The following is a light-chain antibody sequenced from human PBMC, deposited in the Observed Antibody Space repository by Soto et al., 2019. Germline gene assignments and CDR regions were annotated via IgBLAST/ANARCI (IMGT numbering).Light chain of an antibody. CDR2: DAS. Sequence: DIVLTQSPGTLSLSPGERATLSCRASQSVSSYLAWYQQKPGQAPRLLIYDASNRATGIPDRFSGSGSGTDFSLTISRLEAEDFAVYYCQQYGSSPRTFGQGTKVDIK. CDR3: QQYGSSPRT. CDR1: QSVSSY. J-gene: IGKJ1*01. V-gene: IGKV3-20*01.